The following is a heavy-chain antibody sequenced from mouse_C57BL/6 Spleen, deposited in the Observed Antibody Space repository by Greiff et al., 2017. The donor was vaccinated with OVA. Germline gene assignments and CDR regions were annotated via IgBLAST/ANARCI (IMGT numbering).Heavy chain of an antibody. J-gene: IGHJ2*01. D-gene: IGHD1-1*01. CDR1: GYTFTDYY. V-gene: IGHV1-26*01. CDR2: INPNNGGT. CDR3: ASPITTVVAYDFDY. Sequence: LVEPGASVKISCKASGYTFTDYYMNWVKQSHGKSLEWIGDINPNNGGTSYNQKVKGKDTLTVDKSSSTAYMELRSLTSEDSAVYYCASPITTVVAYDFDYWGQGTTLTVSS.